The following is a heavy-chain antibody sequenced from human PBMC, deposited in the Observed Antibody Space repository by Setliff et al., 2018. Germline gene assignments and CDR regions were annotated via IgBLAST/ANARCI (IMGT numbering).Heavy chain of an antibody. Sequence: SETLSLTCTVSGGSISSSSYYWGWIRQHPGKGLEWIGSIYYSGSTYYNPSLKSRVTISVDTSKNQFSLKLSSVTAADTAVYYCARAEYYYGSGSFHPYYMDVWGQGTTVTVSS. V-gene: IGHV4-39*07. CDR1: GGSISSSSYY. CDR2: IYYSGST. D-gene: IGHD3-10*01. CDR3: ARAEYYYGSGSFHPYYMDV. J-gene: IGHJ6*03.